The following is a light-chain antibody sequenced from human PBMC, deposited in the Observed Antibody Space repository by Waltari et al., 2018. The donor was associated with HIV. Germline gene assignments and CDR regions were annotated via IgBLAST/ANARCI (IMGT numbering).Light chain of an antibody. CDR1: HSVITY. CDR2: DS. Sequence: EIVLTQSPASLSLSPGDRATLSCRASHSVITYLGWYQQKPGQAPRLLIFDSKRASGIPARFSGSGSGTDFTLTISGLEPDDSAIYYCQHHHSWPFTFGQGTRLEI. V-gene: IGKV3-11*01. CDR3: QHHHSWPFT. J-gene: IGKJ5*01.